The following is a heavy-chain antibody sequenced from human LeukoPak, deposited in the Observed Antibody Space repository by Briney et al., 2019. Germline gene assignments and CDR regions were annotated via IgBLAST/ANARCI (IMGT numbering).Heavy chain of an antibody. V-gene: IGHV3-74*01. Sequence: GGSLRLSCAASGFSFSSYGMHWVRQAPGKGLVWVARITKDGSTTNYADSVKGRFTISRDNAKNTLYLQMNSLRAEDTAIYYCARDFAYCRGDCWWGQGTLVTVSS. D-gene: IGHD2-21*02. J-gene: IGHJ4*02. CDR2: ITKDGSTT. CDR1: GFSFSSYG. CDR3: ARDFAYCRGDCW.